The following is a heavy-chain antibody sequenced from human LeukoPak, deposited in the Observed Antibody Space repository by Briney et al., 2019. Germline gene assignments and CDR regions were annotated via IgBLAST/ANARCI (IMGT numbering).Heavy chain of an antibody. J-gene: IGHJ4*02. D-gene: IGHD3-10*01. CDR2: ITDTSSHT. Sequence: GGSLRLSCEASGFTFSINAMSWVRQAPGKGLEWVSSITDTSSHTYYTESVKGRFTISRDNSKNTLSLQVNNLRAEDTAVYFCAKRPLTGSWFDYWGPGTLVIVSS. V-gene: IGHV3-23*01. CDR1: GFTFSINA. CDR3: AKRPLTGSWFDY.